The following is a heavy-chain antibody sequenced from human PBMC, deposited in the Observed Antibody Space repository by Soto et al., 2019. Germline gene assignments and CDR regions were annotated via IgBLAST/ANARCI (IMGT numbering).Heavy chain of an antibody. CDR2: IYPGDSDT. Sequence: LGESLKISCKGSGYSFTSYWIGWVRQMPGKGLEWMGIIYPGDSDTRYSPSFQGQVTISADKSISTAYLQWSSLKASDTAMYYCATFHTGRDGYLDRNYWGQGTLVTVSS. CDR3: ATFHTGRDGYLDRNY. J-gene: IGHJ4*02. V-gene: IGHV5-51*01. CDR1: GYSFTSYW. D-gene: IGHD5-12*01.